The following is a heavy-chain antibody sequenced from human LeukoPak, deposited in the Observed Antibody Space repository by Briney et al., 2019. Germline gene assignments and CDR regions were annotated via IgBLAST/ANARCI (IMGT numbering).Heavy chain of an antibody. CDR1: GFTFDDYA. J-gene: IGHJ6*02. CDR3: AKDRDIVVVVAATPDGMDV. CDR2: ISGDGGST. Sequence: GGSLRLSCAASGFTFDDYAMHWVRQAPGKGLEWVSLISGDGGSTYYADSVKGRFTISRDNSKNSLYLLMNSLRTEDTALYYCAKDRDIVVVVAATPDGMDVWGQGTTVTVSS. V-gene: IGHV3-43*02. D-gene: IGHD2-15*01.